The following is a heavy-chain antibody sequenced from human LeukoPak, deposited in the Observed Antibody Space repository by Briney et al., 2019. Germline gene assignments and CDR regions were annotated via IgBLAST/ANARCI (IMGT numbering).Heavy chain of an antibody. CDR3: ARKQLWTSYFDY. Sequence: SETLSLTCAVYGGSFSGYYWSWIRQPPGKGLEWIGEINHSGSTNYNPSLKSRVTISVDTSKNQFSLKLSSVTAADTAVYYCARKQLWTSYFDYWAQGTRVTVS. CDR2: INHSGST. V-gene: IGHV4-34*01. J-gene: IGHJ4*02. D-gene: IGHD5-18*01. CDR1: GGSFSGYY.